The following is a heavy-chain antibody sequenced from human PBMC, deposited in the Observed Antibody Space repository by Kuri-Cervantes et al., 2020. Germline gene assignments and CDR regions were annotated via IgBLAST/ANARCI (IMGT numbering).Heavy chain of an antibody. V-gene: IGHV2-26*01. D-gene: IGHD4-17*01. CDR1: GFSLSTSGMG. CDR2: IFSNDEK. CDR3: ARIHDYGSKRFDP. J-gene: IGHJ5*02. Sequence: SGPTLVKPTQTLTLTCTFSGFSLSTSGMGVSWIRQPPGKALEWLAHIFSNDEKPYSTSLKSRLTISKDTSKSQVVLTMTNMDPVDTATYYCARIHDYGSKRFDPWGQGTLVTVSS.